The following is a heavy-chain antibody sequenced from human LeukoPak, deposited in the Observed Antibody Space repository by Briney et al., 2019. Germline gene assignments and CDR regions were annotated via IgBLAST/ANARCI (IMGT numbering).Heavy chain of an antibody. D-gene: IGHD4-17*01. V-gene: IGHV3-48*03. CDR1: GFTFSSYE. J-gene: IGHJ2*01. Sequence: GGSLRLSCAASGFTFSSYEMNWVRQAPGKGLEWVSYISSSGSTIYYADSVKGRFTISRDNAKNSLYLQMNSLRAEDTAVYYCARVYGDYEAHWYFDLWGRGTLVAVSS. CDR3: ARVYGDYEAHWYFDL. CDR2: ISSSGSTI.